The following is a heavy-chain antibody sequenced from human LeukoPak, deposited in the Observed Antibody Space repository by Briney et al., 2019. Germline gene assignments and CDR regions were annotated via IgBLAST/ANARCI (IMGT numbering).Heavy chain of an antibody. V-gene: IGHV3-30*02. CDR3: ANDRSGPFDY. CDR2: IPSDGSDN. J-gene: IGHJ4*02. D-gene: IGHD3-16*02. Sequence: GGSLRLSCAASVFTFSTYGFHWVRQAPGKGLEWVAFIPSDGSDNYYANSVKGRFTISRDNSKNTLYLQMNSLRSEDTAVYYCANDRSGPFDYWGQGTLVTVSS. CDR1: VFTFSTYG.